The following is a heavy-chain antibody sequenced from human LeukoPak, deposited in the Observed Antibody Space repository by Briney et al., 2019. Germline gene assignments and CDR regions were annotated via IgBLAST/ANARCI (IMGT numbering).Heavy chain of an antibody. Sequence: SGPTLVNPTQTLTLTCTFSGFSLSTSGMCVSWIRQPPGKALEWLARIDWDDDKYYSTSPSLKTRLTISKDTSKNQVVLTMTNMDPVDTATYYCARIGFGSGTYSPFDYWGQGTLVTVSS. D-gene: IGHD3-10*01. V-gene: IGHV2-70*11. CDR2: IDWDDDK. CDR3: ARIGFGSGTYSPFDY. J-gene: IGHJ4*02. CDR1: GFSLSTSGMC.